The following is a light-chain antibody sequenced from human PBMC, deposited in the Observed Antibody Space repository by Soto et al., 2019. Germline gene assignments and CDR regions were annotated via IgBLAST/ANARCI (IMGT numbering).Light chain of an antibody. V-gene: IGKV1-13*02. CDR1: QGISSG. CDR2: DAA. J-gene: IGKJ4*01. CDR3: QQFNSFPLT. Sequence: AIPLTQSPSSLSASVGDRVTITCRASQGISSGLVWYQQKPGKAPNLLIYDAAYLESGVPSRFSGSGSGTDFTLTISSLQPEDFATYYCQQFNSFPLTFGGGTEVETK.